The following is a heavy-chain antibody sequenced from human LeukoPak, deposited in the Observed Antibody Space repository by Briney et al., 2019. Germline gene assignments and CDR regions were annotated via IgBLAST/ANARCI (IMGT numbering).Heavy chain of an antibody. Sequence: GGSLRLSCAAAGFTFSSYAMHWVRQAPGKGLEWVAVISYDGSNKYYADSVKGRFTISRDNSKNTLYLQMNSLRAEDTAVYYCARDFDYGSGSYLTIDYWGQGTLVTVSS. CDR2: ISYDGSNK. J-gene: IGHJ4*02. CDR1: GFTFSSYA. D-gene: IGHD3-10*01. V-gene: IGHV3-30-3*01. CDR3: ARDFDYGSGSYLTIDY.